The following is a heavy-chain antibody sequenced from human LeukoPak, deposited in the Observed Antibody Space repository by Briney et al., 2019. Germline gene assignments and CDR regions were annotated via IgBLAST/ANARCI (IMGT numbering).Heavy chain of an antibody. Sequence: GASVKVSCKASGGTFSSYAISWVRQAPGQGLEWMGGIIPIYGTANYAQKFEGRVTITTDESTSTAYMELSSLRSEDTAVYFCARGGAPTIFGVVFNWFDPWGQGTLVTVSS. D-gene: IGHD3-3*01. J-gene: IGHJ5*02. CDR1: GGTFSSYA. CDR2: IIPIYGTA. V-gene: IGHV1-69*05. CDR3: ARGGAPTIFGVVFNWFDP.